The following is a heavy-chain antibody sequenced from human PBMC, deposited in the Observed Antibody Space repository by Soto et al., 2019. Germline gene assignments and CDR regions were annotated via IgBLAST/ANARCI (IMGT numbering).Heavy chain of an antibody. V-gene: IGHV1-46*01. CDR3: ARQENCRGGTCYSEYFHH. D-gene: IGHD1-1*01. Sequence: QVQLVQSGAEVKKPGASVKVSCKTSGYIFTASSMHWVRQAPGQGLEWMGVVNPSGGSAHYSQSFDGRVNLTGDTSTSTFYMELSSLRSEDTAVYYCARQENCRGGTCYSEYFHHWGQCTLVTDSS. J-gene: IGHJ1*01. CDR2: VNPSGGSA. CDR1: GYIFTASS.